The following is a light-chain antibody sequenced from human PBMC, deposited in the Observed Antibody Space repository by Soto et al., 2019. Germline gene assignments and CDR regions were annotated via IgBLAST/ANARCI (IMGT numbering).Light chain of an antibody. J-gene: IGKJ1*01. CDR3: QQYYSNPKT. CDR2: WAS. V-gene: IGKV4-1*01. Sequence: DIVMTQSPDSLAVSLCERATINCKSSQSVLYSSNNENYLAWYQQKPGQPPKLLIYWASTRESGVPDRFSGSGSGTDLTLTISSLQAEDVAVYYCQQYYSNPKTFGKGTKVDIK. CDR1: QSVLYSSNNENY.